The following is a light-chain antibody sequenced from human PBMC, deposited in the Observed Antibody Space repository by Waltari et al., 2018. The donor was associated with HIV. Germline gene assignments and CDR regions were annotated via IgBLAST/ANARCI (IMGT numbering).Light chain of an antibody. V-gene: IGLV2-14*03. CDR2: AVS. CDR1: SSDVAIDIY. Sequence: QSALTQPASVSGYPGQSITISCTGTSSDVAIDIYVVCYQLHPGKAPKLRFYAVSNRTSGVSNRFAGYEAGNTASLTNAGRQAQDEVDYDSSSYTSSSTLLAFGTGTKVTVL. CDR3: SSYTSSSTLLA. J-gene: IGLJ1*01.